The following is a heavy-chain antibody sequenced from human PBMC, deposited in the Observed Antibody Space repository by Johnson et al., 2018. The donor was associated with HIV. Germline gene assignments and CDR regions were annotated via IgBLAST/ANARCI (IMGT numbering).Heavy chain of an antibody. J-gene: IGHJ3*02. CDR2: IRYDESNK. D-gene: IGHD1-26*01. Sequence: QMQLVESGGGVVQPGGSLRLSCAASGFTFSSYGMHWVRQAPGKGLEWVAFIRYDESNKYYADSVKGRFTMSRDISKNTLHLQMNSLRVEDTALYYCAKEAPGRWDLPIWAAFDIWGQGTMVTVSS. V-gene: IGHV3-30*02. CDR3: AKEAPGRWDLPIWAAFDI. CDR1: GFTFSSYG.